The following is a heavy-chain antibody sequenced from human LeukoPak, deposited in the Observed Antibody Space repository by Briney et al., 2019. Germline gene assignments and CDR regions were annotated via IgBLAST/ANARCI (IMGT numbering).Heavy chain of an antibody. V-gene: IGHV3-33*01. D-gene: IGHD1-26*01. CDR1: GFTFGDYA. J-gene: IGHJ4*02. Sequence: GGSLRLSCTASGFTFGDYAMSWGRQAPGKGLEWVALTWYDGSNKNYADSVKGRFTISRDNSKNTLYLQMNSLRGEDTAVYYCARGGLTIAEATTSWYLDYWGQGTLVTVSS. CDR3: ARGGLTIAEATTSWYLDY. CDR2: TWYDGSNK.